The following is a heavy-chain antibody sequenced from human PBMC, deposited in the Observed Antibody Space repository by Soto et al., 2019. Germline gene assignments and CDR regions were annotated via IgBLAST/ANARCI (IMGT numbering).Heavy chain of an antibody. Sequence: EVQLLESGGGLVQPGGSLRLSCAASGFTFSSYAMSWVRQAPGKGLEWVSAISGSGGSTYYADSVKGRFTISRDNSKNTLYLQMNSLRAEDTAVYYCAKDGAILRVLEWLSGGGYFDLWGRGTLVTVSS. CDR1: GFTFSSYA. J-gene: IGHJ2*01. CDR3: AKDGAILRVLEWLSGGGYFDL. CDR2: ISGSGGST. V-gene: IGHV3-23*01. D-gene: IGHD3-3*01.